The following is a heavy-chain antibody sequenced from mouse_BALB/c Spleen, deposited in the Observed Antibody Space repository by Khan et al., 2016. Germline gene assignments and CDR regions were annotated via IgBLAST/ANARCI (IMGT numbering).Heavy chain of an antibody. Sequence: EVQLQESGPDLVKPSQSLSLTCTVTGCSITSHYSWHWIRHFPGNKLEWMGYIYYSGSTNYNPSLKSRISITRDTSKNQFFLQLNSVTTEDTATYYCARSSSGYWYYFDYWGQGTTLTVSS. CDR1: GCSITSHYS. J-gene: IGHJ2*01. V-gene: IGHV3-1*02. CDR3: ARSSSGYWYYFDY. CDR2: IYYSGST. D-gene: IGHD3-1*01.